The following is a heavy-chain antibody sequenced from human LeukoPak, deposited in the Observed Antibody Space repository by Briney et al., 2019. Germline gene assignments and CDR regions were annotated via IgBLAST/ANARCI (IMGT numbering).Heavy chain of an antibody. D-gene: IGHD1-26*01. CDR1: AFTFSDYS. V-gene: IGHV3-48*01. CDR2: ISGRSSTI. CDR3: ARDRLTSGSYFFDY. J-gene: IGHJ4*02. Sequence: GGTLRLSCAASAFTFSDYSMNWVRQAPGKGLEWISYISGRSSTIYYADPARGRFTISRDNAKNSMYLQMNSLRAEDKSVYYCARDRLTSGSYFFDYWGQGTLVTVSS.